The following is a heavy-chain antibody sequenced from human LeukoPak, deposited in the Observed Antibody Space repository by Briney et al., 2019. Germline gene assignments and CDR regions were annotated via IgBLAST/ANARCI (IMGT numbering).Heavy chain of an antibody. J-gene: IGHJ4*02. CDR3: ARRAWLRSWYYFDY. CDR2: IYYSGST. D-gene: IGHD5-12*01. V-gene: IGHV4-59*04. CDR1: GDSITTYY. Sequence: SETLSLTCTVSGDSITTYYWSWIRQPPDKGLEWIGYIYYSGSTYYNPSLKSRVTISVDTSKNQFSLKLSSVTAADTAVYYCARRAWLRSWYYFDYWGQGTLVTVSS.